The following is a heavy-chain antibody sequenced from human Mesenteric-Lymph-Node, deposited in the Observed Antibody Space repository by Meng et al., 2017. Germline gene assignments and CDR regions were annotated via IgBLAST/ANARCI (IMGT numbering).Heavy chain of an antibody. J-gene: IGHJ5*02. CDR3: ARVAAAGNEWFDP. CDR1: GGSISSINW. CDR2: IYHSGST. D-gene: IGHD6-13*01. Sequence: QLQGSCPGLGKPSETLSLTWAVSGGSISSINWWPWVRQPPGKGLEWIGEIYHSGSTNYNPSLKRRVTISVDKSKNQFSLKLSSGTAADTAVYYCARVAAAGNEWFDPWGQGTLVTVSS. V-gene: IGHV4-4*02.